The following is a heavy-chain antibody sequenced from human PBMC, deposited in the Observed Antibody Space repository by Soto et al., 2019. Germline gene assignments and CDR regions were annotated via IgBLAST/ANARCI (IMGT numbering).Heavy chain of an antibody. CDR2: IYYSGST. CDR1: GGSISSGGYY. CDR3: ATMTTVVNDAFDI. D-gene: IGHD4-17*01. V-gene: IGHV4-31*03. Sequence: PSETLSLTCTVSGGSISSGGYYWSWIRQHPGKGLEWIGYIYYSGSTYYNPSLKSRVTISVDTSKNQFSLKLSSVTAADTAVYYCATMTTVVNDAFDIWGQGTMVTVSS. J-gene: IGHJ3*02.